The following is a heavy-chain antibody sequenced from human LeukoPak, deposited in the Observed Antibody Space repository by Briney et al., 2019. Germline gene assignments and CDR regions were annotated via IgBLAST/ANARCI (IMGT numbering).Heavy chain of an antibody. CDR2: IYYSGSA. Sequence: SETLSLTCTVSGGSISTYYWSWIRQPPGKGLEWIGYIYYSGSANYNPSLKSRVTISVDTSENQFSLKLSSVTAADTAVYYCARSYGSGNYFDYWGQGTLVTVSS. CDR3: ARSYGSGNYFDY. V-gene: IGHV4-59*01. CDR1: GGSISTYY. D-gene: IGHD3-10*01. J-gene: IGHJ4*02.